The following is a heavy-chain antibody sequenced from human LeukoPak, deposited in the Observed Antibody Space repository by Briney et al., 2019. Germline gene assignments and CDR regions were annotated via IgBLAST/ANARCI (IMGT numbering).Heavy chain of an antibody. CDR3: AKDLDDFWSDLVDY. CDR1: RFTFSNYN. Sequence: ETGGSLRLSCVVSRFTFSNYNMNWVRQAPGKGLEWVSSISSSGSYIYYADSVKGRFTISRDNAKNSLYLQMNSLRAEDTAVYYCAKDLDDFWSDLVDYWGQGTLVTVSS. V-gene: IGHV3-21*01. CDR2: ISSSGSYI. J-gene: IGHJ4*02. D-gene: IGHD3-3*01.